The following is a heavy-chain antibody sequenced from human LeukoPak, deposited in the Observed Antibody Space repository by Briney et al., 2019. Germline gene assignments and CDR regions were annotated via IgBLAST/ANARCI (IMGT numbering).Heavy chain of an antibody. J-gene: IGHJ3*02. CDR1: GFTVSSNY. V-gene: IGHV3-21*01. CDR3: AKATVTGTDDAFDI. Sequence: PGGSLRLSCAASGFTVSSNYMSWVRQAPGKGLEWVSSISSSSSYIYYADSVKGRFTISRDNAKNSLYLQMNSLRAEDTAVYYCAKATVTGTDDAFDIWGQGTMVTVSS. D-gene: IGHD4-17*01. CDR2: ISSSSSYI.